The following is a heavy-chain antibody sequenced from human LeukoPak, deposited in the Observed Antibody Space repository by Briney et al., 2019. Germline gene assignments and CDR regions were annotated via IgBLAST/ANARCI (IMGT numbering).Heavy chain of an antibody. CDR1: GGSISSYY. D-gene: IGHD3-22*01. Sequence: SETLSLTCTVSGGSISSYYWSWIRQPPGKGLEWIGYIYYSGSTNYNPSLKSRVTISVDTSKNQFSLKLSSVTAADTAVHYCARVRGPYDSSGYYYVGYFDLWGRGTLVTVSS. J-gene: IGHJ2*01. CDR3: ARVRGPYDSSGYYYVGYFDL. CDR2: IYYSGST. V-gene: IGHV4-59*01.